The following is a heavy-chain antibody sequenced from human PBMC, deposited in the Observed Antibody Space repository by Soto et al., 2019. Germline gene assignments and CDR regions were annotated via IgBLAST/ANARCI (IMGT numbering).Heavy chain of an antibody. CDR2: VYYSGTT. D-gene: IGHD6-13*01. Sequence: LETLSLTCTVSCGSISFFYWTWIRQPPGKGLEWVGYVYYSGTTYYNPSLQSRVTISVDTSKNQFSLKVKSVTAADTAIYYCARAGSTWRYFFDYWGQGSLVTVSS. J-gene: IGHJ4*02. V-gene: IGHV4-59*01. CDR1: CGSISFFY. CDR3: ARAGSTWRYFFDY.